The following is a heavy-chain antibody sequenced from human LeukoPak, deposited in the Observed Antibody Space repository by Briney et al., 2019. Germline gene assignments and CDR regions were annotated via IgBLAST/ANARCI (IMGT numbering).Heavy chain of an antibody. V-gene: IGHV4-39*01. CDR3: ARQYGSGGYNAMDV. D-gene: IGHD3-10*01. CDR1: GDSFSNTYYY. J-gene: IGHJ6*02. Sequence: PSETLSLTCTVSGDSFSNTYYYWARIRQTPGKGLEWIGSMSYGGSTDYNPSLQSRVTTSVDTSKNQFSLKLNSVTAADAAVYYCARQYGSGGYNAMDVWDQGTTVTVSS. CDR2: MSYGGST.